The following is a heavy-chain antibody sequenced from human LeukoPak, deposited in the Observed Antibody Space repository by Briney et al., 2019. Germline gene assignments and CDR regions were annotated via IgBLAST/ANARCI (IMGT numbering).Heavy chain of an antibody. CDR3: ARTGYCSGGSCYHYYYYYMDV. CDR2: IYTSGST. J-gene: IGHJ6*03. CDR1: GGSISSYY. D-gene: IGHD2-15*01. V-gene: IGHV4-4*08. Sequence: SETLSLTCTDSGGSISSYYWSWIRQPPGKGLEWIGRIYTSGSTNYNPSLKSRVTISVDTSKNQFSLKLSSVTAADTAVYYCARTGYCSGGSCYHYYYYYMDVWGKGTTVTISS.